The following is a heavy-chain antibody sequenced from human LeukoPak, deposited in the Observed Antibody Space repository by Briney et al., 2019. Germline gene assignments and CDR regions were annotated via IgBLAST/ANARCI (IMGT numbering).Heavy chain of an antibody. J-gene: IGHJ4*02. D-gene: IGHD6-6*01. V-gene: IGHV3-21*01. CDR3: ARDLTYHIAARPDQGDY. CDR1: GFTFSSYS. Sequence: NPGGSLRLSCAASGFTFSSYSMNWVRQAPGKGLEWVSSISSSSSYIYYADSVKGRFTISRDNAKNSLYLQMNSLRAEDTAVYYCARDLTYHIAARPDQGDYWGQGTLVTVSS. CDR2: ISSSSSYI.